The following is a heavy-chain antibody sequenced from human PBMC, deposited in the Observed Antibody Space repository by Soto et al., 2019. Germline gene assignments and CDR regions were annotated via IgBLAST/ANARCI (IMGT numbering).Heavy chain of an antibody. CDR3: ARESKQLVASKEYYYYYYGMDV. V-gene: IGHV3-7*01. CDR1: GFTFSSYW. Sequence: EVQLVESGGGLVQPGGSLRLSCAASGFTFSSYWMSWVRQAPGKGLEWVANIKQDGSEKYYVDSVKGRFTISRDNAKNSLYLQMNSLRAEDTAVYYCARESKQLVASKEYYYYYYGMDVWGQGTTVTVSS. J-gene: IGHJ6*02. CDR2: IKQDGSEK. D-gene: IGHD6-13*01.